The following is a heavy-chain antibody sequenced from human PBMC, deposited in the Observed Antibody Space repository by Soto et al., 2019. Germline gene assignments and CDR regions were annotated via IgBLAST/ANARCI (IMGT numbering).Heavy chain of an antibody. V-gene: IGHV4-4*02. Sequence: SETLSLTCAVSGGSISSSNWWSWVRQPPGKRLEWIGEIYHSGSTNYHPTLKSRVTISVDKSKNQFPLKLSSVTAADTAVYYCARDRGEQQLVRMGYFDYWGQGTLVTVSS. CDR3: ARDRGEQQLVRMGYFDY. CDR1: GGSISSSNW. D-gene: IGHD6-13*01. J-gene: IGHJ4*02. CDR2: IYHSGST.